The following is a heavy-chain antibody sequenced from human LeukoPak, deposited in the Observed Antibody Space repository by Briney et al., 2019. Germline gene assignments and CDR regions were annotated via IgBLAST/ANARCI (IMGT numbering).Heavy chain of an antibody. D-gene: IGHD4-17*01. CDR2: IYYSGST. CDR3: ARQGDYDFDY. V-gene: IGHV4-59*08. CDR1: GGSIGSYY. J-gene: IGHJ4*02. Sequence: SETLSLTCAVSGGSIGSYYWSWLRQPPGRGLEWIGYIYYSGSTNYNPSLKSRVTISVDTSKNQFSLKLSSVTAADTAVYYCARQGDYDFDYWGQGTLVTVSS.